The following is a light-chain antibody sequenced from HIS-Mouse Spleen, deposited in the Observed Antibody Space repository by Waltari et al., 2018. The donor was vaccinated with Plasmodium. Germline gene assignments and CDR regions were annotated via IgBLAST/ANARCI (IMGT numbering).Light chain of an antibody. CDR1: ALPKKY. J-gene: IGLJ3*02. Sequence: SYELTQPPSVSVSPGQTARITCSGDALPKKYAYWYQKKSGQAPVLVIYEDSKRHSGIPEGFSGSSSGTMATLTISGAQVEDEADYYCYSTDSSGNHRVFGGGTKLTVL. CDR2: EDS. V-gene: IGLV3-10*01. CDR3: YSTDSSGNHRV.